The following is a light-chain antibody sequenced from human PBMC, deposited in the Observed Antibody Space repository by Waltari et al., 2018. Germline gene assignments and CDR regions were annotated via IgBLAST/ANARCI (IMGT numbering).Light chain of an antibody. CDR2: GAS. V-gene: IGKV3-20*01. J-gene: IGKJ2*01. CDR1: QSLTKRY. CDR3: QQYGSSILYT. Sequence: VLTQSPGTLSLSPGERATLSCRASQSLTKRYLAWYQQKPGQAPRLRIYGASSRAAGIPDRCSGSGSGTDFTLTISRLDPEDFAVYYCQQYGSSILYTFGQGTKLEIK.